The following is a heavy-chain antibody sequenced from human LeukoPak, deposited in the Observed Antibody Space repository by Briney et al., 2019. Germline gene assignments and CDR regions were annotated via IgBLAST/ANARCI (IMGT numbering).Heavy chain of an antibody. J-gene: IGHJ6*03. D-gene: IGHD3-10*01. Sequence: GGSLRLSCAASGFTFSSYSMNWVRQAPGKGLEWVANIKQDGSEKYYVDSVKGRFTISRDNAKNSLYLQMNSLRAEDTAVYYCARAEVGYYYGSGSYRGAFMDVWGKGTTVTVSS. V-gene: IGHV3-7*01. CDR1: GFTFSSYS. CDR2: IKQDGSEK. CDR3: ARAEVGYYYGSGSYRGAFMDV.